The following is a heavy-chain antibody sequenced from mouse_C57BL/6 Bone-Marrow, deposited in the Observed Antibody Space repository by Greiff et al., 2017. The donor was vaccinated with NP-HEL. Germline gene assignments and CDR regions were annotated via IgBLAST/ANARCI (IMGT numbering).Heavy chain of an antibody. Sequence: EVHLVESRGDLVKPGGSLKLSCAASGFTFSSYGMSWVRQTPDKRLEWVATISSGGSYTYYPDSVKGRFTISRDNAKNTLYLQMSSLKSEDTAMYYCASPYDYDVAWFAYWGQGTLVTVSA. J-gene: IGHJ3*01. V-gene: IGHV5-6*01. CDR1: GFTFSSYG. D-gene: IGHD2-4*01. CDR3: ASPYDYDVAWFAY. CDR2: ISSGGSYT.